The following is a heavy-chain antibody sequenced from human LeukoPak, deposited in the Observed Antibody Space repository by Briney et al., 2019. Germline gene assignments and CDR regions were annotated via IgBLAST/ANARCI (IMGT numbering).Heavy chain of an antibody. J-gene: IGHJ4*02. D-gene: IGHD6-25*01. Sequence: SETLSLTCTVSGGSISSSNWWSWVRQPPGKGLEWIGEIYKSRNIDYNPSLESRVTISVDKSKNQLSLRLSSVTAADTAVYYCARDPHSSGWPSGYWGQGTLVTVSS. CDR3: ARDPHSSGWPSGY. CDR2: IYKSRNI. V-gene: IGHV4-4*02. CDR1: GGSISSSNW.